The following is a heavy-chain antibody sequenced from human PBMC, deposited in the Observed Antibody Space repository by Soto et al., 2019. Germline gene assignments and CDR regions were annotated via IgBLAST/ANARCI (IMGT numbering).Heavy chain of an antibody. V-gene: IGHV3-23*01. CDR2: ISDSGGAT. CDR3: ATEESSGWFRKVQY. J-gene: IGHJ1*01. CDR1: GFTFDNYA. D-gene: IGHD6-19*01. Sequence: GGSLRLSCAASGFTFDNYAMSWVRQAPGKGLEWVSTISDSGGATHYADSVKGRFTISRDNSEKMLFLQMSSLRAEDTAVYSCATEESSGWFRKVQYWGQGTLVTVSS.